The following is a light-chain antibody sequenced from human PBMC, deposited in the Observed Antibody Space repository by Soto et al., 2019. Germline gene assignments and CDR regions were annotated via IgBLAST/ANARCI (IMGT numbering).Light chain of an antibody. CDR3: QQYDNWPRT. Sequence: ERVMTQSPATLSASPGEGATLSCRASQSVSSNLAWYQQKPGQAPRLLIYVASTRATGFPARFSGSGSGTEFTLTISSLQSEDFAVYYCQQYDNWPRTFGQGTKVDIK. CDR1: QSVSSN. CDR2: VAS. J-gene: IGKJ1*01. V-gene: IGKV3-15*01.